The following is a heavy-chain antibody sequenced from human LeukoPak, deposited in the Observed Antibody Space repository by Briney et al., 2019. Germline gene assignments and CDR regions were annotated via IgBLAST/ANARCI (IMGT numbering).Heavy chain of an antibody. V-gene: IGHV3-23*01. J-gene: IGHJ3*02. Sequence: PGGSLRLSCAASGFTFSSYAMSWVRQAPGKGLEWVSAISGSGGSTYYADSVKGRFTISRDNSKNTLYLQMNSLRAEDTAVYYCANNPTLGDAFDIWGQGTMVTVSS. CDR2: ISGSGGST. CDR3: ANNPTLGDAFDI. CDR1: GFTFSSYA. D-gene: IGHD3-16*01.